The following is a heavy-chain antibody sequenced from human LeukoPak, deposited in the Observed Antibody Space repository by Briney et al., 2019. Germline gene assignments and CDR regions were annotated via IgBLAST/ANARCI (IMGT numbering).Heavy chain of an antibody. D-gene: IGHD2-2*01. CDR3: AYCSSTSCSPYYYYYGMDV. Sequence: GGSLRPSCAASGFTFSSYAMSWVRQAPGKGLEWVSAISGSGGSTYYADSVKGRFTISRDNSKNTPYLQMNSLRAEDTAVYYCAYCSSTSCSPYYYYYGMDVWGQGTTVTVSS. CDR2: ISGSGGST. V-gene: IGHV3-23*01. J-gene: IGHJ6*02. CDR1: GFTFSSYA.